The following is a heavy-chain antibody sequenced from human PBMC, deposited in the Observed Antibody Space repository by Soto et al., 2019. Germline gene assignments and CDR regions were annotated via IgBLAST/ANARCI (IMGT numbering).Heavy chain of an antibody. CDR3: AREVASPGAWYFDL. Sequence: QVQLQESGPGLVKPSETLSLTCNVSGGSISNYYWNWIRRPPGTGLEWIGYSYYRGSTKYNPSLKSRGTISADKSRNQLSLKLTSVTAADTAVYYCAREVASPGAWYFDLWGRGTLVTVSS. J-gene: IGHJ2*01. D-gene: IGHD5-12*01. CDR1: GGSISNYY. V-gene: IGHV4-59*01. CDR2: SYYRGST.